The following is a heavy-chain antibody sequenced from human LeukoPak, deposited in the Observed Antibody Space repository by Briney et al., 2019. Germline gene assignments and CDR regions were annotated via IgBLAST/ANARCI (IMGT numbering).Heavy chain of an antibody. CDR3: AREVWSAFDI. V-gene: IGHV4-59*12. D-gene: IGHD2-21*01. J-gene: IGHJ3*02. CDR1: GGSISSYY. CDR2: IYYSGST. Sequence: SETLSLTCTVSGGSISSYYWSWIRQPPGKGLEWIGYIYYSGSTNYNPSLNSRVTISVDTSKNQFSLKLSSVTAADTAVYYCAREVWSAFDIWGQGTMVTVSS.